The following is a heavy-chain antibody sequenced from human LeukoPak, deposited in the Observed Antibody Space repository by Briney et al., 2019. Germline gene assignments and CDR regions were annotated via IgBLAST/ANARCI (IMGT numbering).Heavy chain of an antibody. D-gene: IGHD3-22*01. CDR1: GGTFSSYA. CDR3: AIRLITMIVESNFDY. V-gene: IGHV1-69*04. J-gene: IGHJ4*02. Sequence: SVKVSCKASGGTFSSYAISWVRQAPGQGLEWMGRIIPILGIANYAQKFQGRVTITADKSTSTAYMELSSLRSEDTAVYYCAIRLITMIVESNFDYWGQGTLVTVSS. CDR2: IIPILGIA.